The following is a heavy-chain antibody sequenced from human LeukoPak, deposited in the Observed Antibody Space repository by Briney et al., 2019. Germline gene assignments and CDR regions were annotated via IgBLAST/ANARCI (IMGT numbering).Heavy chain of an antibody. Sequence: ASVKVSCKACGYTFTSYGISWVRRAPGQGLEWMGWISAYNGNTNYAQKLQGRVTMTTDTSTSTAYMELRSLRSDDTAVYYCAREHLITKLDYWGQGTLVTVSS. CDR1: GYTFTSYG. CDR3: AREHLITKLDY. D-gene: IGHD3-3*01. CDR2: ISAYNGNT. V-gene: IGHV1-18*01. J-gene: IGHJ4*02.